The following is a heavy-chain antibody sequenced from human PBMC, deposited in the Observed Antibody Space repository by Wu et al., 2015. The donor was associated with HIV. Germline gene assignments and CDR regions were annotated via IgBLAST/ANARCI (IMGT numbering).Heavy chain of an antibody. V-gene: IGHV1-69*12. CDR2: IIPIFGTA. CDR3: ARGPPIVVVPAAEYYYYYMDV. J-gene: IGHJ6*03. Sequence: QVQLVQSGAEVKKPGSSVKVSCKASGGTFSSYAISWVRQAPGQGLEWMGGIIPIFGTANYAQKFQGRVAITADESTSTAYMELSSLRSEDTAVYYCARGPPIVVVPAAEYYYYYMDVWGKGTTVTVSS. CDR1: GGTFSSYA. D-gene: IGHD2-2*01.